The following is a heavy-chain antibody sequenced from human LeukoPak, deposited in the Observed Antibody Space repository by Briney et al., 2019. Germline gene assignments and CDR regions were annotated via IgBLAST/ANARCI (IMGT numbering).Heavy chain of an antibody. V-gene: IGHV3-21*01. D-gene: IGHD2-2*01. Sequence: GGSLRLSCAASGFTFTSYNMNWVRQAPGKGLEWVSSISSSLNYIYYADSVKGRFTISRDNAKNSLYLQMNSLRAEDTAVYYCARGWHCSSTSCYGGFDYWGQGTLVTVSS. J-gene: IGHJ4*02. CDR2: ISSSLNYI. CDR1: GFTFTSYN. CDR3: ARGWHCSSTSCYGGFDY.